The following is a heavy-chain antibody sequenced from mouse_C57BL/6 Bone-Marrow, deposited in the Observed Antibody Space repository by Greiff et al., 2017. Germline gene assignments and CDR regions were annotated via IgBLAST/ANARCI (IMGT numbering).Heavy chain of an antibody. CDR1: GYTFTSYG. CDR2: IDPRSGNT. V-gene: IGHV1-81*01. D-gene: IGHD1-1*01. J-gene: IGHJ2*01. Sequence: VQLQESGAELARPGASVKLSCKASGYTFTSYGISWVKQRPGQGLEWIGEIDPRSGNTYYNAKFKGKATLTADKSSSTAYMELRSLTSEESAVYFCARHYDGSSYYIDYWGQGTTLTVSS. CDR3: ARHYDGSSYYIDY.